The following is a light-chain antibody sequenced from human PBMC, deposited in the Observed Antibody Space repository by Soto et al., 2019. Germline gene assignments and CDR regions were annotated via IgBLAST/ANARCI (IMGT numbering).Light chain of an antibody. Sequence: SALAQPSSVSGTPGQRVTISCSGGNSDIGPNAVNWYQQLPGTAPKLLLHSDNQRPSGVPDRFSGSKSGTSASLAISGLQSDDEAEYFCAAWDDSLRSYVFGTGTKVTVL. V-gene: IGLV1-44*01. CDR1: NSDIGPNA. J-gene: IGLJ1*01. CDR3: AAWDDSLRSYV. CDR2: SDN.